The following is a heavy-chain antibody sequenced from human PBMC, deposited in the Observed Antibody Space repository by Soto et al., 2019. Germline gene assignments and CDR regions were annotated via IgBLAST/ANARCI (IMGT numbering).Heavy chain of an antibody. CDR3: ARMYYYDSSGPYGPYYYYGMDV. CDR2: IYYSGST. Sequence: SETLSLTCTVSGGSISSYYWSWIRQPPGKGLEWIGYIYYSGSTNYNPSLKSRVTISVDTSKNQFSLKLSSVTAADTAVYYCARMYYYDSSGPYGPYYYYGMDVWGQGTTVTVSS. V-gene: IGHV4-59*01. J-gene: IGHJ6*02. CDR1: GGSISSYY. D-gene: IGHD3-22*01.